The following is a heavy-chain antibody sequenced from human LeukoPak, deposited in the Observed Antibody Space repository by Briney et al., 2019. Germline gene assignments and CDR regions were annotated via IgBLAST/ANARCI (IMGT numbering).Heavy chain of an antibody. J-gene: IGHJ6*03. CDR3: AKDSDDYYMDV. CDR1: GFTFSSYG. V-gene: IGHV3-33*06. CDR2: IWYGGSNK. Sequence: PGGSLRLSCAASGFTFSSYGMHWVRQAPGKGLEWVAVIWYGGSNKYYADSVKGRFTISRDNSKNTLYLQMNSLRAEDTAVYYCAKDSDDYYMDVWGKGTTVTVSS.